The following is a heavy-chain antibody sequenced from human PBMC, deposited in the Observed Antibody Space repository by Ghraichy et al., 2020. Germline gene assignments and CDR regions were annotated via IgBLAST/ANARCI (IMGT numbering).Heavy chain of an antibody. CDR1: GFTFSSYA. D-gene: IGHD3-9*01. CDR3: AKDRDTRYYDILTGYYNPDAFDI. V-gene: IGHV3-23*01. J-gene: IGHJ3*02. CDR2: ISGSGGST. Sequence: GGSLRLSCAASGFTFSSYAMSWVRQAPGKGLEWVSAISGSGGSTYYADSVKGRFTISRDNSKNTLYLQMNSLRAEDTAVYYCAKDRDTRYYDILTGYYNPDAFDIWGQGTMVTVSS.